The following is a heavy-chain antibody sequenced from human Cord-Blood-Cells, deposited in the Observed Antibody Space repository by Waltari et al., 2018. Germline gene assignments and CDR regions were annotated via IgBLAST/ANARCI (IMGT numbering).Heavy chain of an antibody. CDR1: GGTFSSYT. D-gene: IGHD1-7*01. CDR3: ARKNLDGDAFDI. J-gene: IGHJ3*02. CDR2: ILPLLGIA. V-gene: IGHV1-69*02. Sequence: QVQLVQSGAEVKKPGSSVKVSCKASGGTFSSYTISWVRQAPGQGLEWMGRILPLLGIANYAQKFQGRVTITADKSTSTAYMELSSLRSEDTAVYYCARKNLDGDAFDIWGQGTMVTVSS.